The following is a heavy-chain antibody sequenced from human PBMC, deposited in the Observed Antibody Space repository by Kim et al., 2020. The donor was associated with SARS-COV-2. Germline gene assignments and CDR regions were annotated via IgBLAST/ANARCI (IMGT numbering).Heavy chain of an antibody. Sequence: SADSGQGRCTISRNNSKDTLYLQLNSLGAEDTAVYSCARGGGFSSGLDYWGQGTLVTVSS. D-gene: IGHD6-19*01. J-gene: IGHJ4*02. CDR3: ARGGGFSSGLDY. V-gene: IGHV3-66*01.